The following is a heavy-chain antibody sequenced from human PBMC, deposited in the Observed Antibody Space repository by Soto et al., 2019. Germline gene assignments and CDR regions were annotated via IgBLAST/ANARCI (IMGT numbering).Heavy chain of an antibody. CDR2: ISGSGGST. CDR1: GFTFSSYA. V-gene: IGHV3-23*01. D-gene: IGHD1-26*01. CDR3: AKLFGYSGSYHSDFDY. J-gene: IGHJ4*02. Sequence: GGSLRLSCAASGFTFSSYAMSWVRQAPGKGLEWVSAISGSGGSTYYADSVKGRFTISRDNSKNTLYLQMNSLRAEDTAVYYCAKLFGYSGSYHSDFDYWGQGTLVTVSS.